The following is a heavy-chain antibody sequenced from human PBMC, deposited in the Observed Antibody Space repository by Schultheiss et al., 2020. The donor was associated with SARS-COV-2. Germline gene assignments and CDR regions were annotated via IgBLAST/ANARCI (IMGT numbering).Heavy chain of an antibody. J-gene: IGHJ4*02. CDR3: AKIFIAAPEWAYYFDY. D-gene: IGHD6-6*01. CDR2: ISGSGGST. V-gene: IGHV3-23*01. Sequence: GESLKISCAASGFTFSSYAMSWVRQAPGKGLEWVSAISGSGGSTYYADSVKGRFTISRDNSKNTLYLQMNSLRAEDTAVYYCAKIFIAAPEWAYYFDYWGQGTLVTVSS. CDR1: GFTFSSYA.